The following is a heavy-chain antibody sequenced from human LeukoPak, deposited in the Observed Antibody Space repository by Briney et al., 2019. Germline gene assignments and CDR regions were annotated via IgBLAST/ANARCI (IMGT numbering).Heavy chain of an antibody. V-gene: IGHV4-30-2*01. CDR2: IYHSGSGST. CDR3: ARDAWTTVNHWYFDL. D-gene: IGHD4-17*01. J-gene: IGHJ2*01. CDR1: GGSISSGGHS. Sequence: PSETLSLTCTVSGGSISSGGHSWSWIRQPPGKGLEWIGYIYHSGSGSTYYNPSLKSRVTISLDRSKNQFSLKLSSVTAADTAVYYCARDAWTTVNHWYFDLWGRGTLVTVSS.